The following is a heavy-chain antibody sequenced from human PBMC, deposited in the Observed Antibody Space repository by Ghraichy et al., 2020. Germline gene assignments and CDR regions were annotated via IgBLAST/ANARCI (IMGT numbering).Heavy chain of an antibody. D-gene: IGHD2-15*01. CDR3: AREYCSGGSCYGTFDY. CDR1: GFTFSSYG. V-gene: IGHV3-33*01. CDR2: IWYDGSNK. Sequence: GGSLRLSCAASGFTFSSYGMHWVRQAPGKGLEWVAVIWYDGSNKYYADSVKGRFTISRDNSKNTLYLQMNSLRAEDTAVYYCAREYCSGGSCYGTFDYWGQGTLVTVSS. J-gene: IGHJ4*02.